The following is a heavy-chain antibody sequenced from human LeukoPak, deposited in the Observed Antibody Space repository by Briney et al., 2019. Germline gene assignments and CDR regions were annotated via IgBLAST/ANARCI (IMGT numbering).Heavy chain of an antibody. J-gene: IGHJ4*02. CDR3: ARHNQRYYYGSGSCPLDY. CDR2: ISSSSSYI. V-gene: IGHV3-21*01. Sequence: PGGSLRLSCAASGFTFSSYSMNWVRQAPGKGLEWVSSISSSSSYIYYADSVKGRFTIPRDNAKNSLYLQMNSLRAEDTAVYYCARHNQRYYYGSGSCPLDYWGQGTLVTVSS. D-gene: IGHD3-10*01. CDR1: GFTFSSYS.